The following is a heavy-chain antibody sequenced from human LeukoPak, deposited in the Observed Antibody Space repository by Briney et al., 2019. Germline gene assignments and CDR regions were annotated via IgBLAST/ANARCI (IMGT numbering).Heavy chain of an antibody. V-gene: IGHV4-39*07. Sequence: SETLSLTCRVSGVSISSGSNYWGWIRQPPGKTLERIGSIYSSGSTYYNSSLKSRVIILIDTAKNHFSLNLSSVTAADTAVYYCAKDLGSSPKYFDYWGQGTLVTVSS. D-gene: IGHD1-26*01. CDR3: AKDLGSSPKYFDY. J-gene: IGHJ4*02. CDR1: GVSISSGSNY. CDR2: IYSSGST.